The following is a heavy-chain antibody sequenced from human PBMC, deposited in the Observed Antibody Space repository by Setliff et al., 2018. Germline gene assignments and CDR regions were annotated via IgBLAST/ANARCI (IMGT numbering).Heavy chain of an antibody. D-gene: IGHD2-15*01. CDR2: ISSSGGYI. Sequence: PGGSLRLSCAASGFTFSSYSLNWVRQAPGKGLEWVSFISSSGGYIYYGDSVKGRFTISRDNAKNSLYLQMNSLRPEDTAVYYCARTCSGSGCYAGLESWGQGTPVTV. CDR3: ARTCSGSGCYAGLES. J-gene: IGHJ4*02. V-gene: IGHV3-21*01. CDR1: GFTFSSYS.